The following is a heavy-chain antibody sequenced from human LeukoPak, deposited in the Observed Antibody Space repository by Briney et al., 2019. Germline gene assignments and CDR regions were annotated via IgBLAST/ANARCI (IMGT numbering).Heavy chain of an antibody. D-gene: IGHD4-17*01. CDR3: ARGPLRYFDY. CDR1: GDSVSSNSTT. J-gene: IGHJ4*02. Sequence: SHTLSLTCAISGDSVSSNSTTWNWIRQSPTGGVEWLGRTYYRSKWYFDYAVAVKSRITIKPDTSKNQFSLQLNSVTPEDTAVYYCARGPLRYFDYWGQGSLVTVSS. CDR2: TYYRSKWYF. V-gene: IGHV6-1*01.